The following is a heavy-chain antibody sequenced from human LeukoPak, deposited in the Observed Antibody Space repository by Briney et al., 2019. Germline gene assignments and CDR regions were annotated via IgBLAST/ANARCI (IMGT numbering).Heavy chain of an antibody. CDR3: ARRERKGYGSGNYYVFDY. V-gene: IGHV1-8*01. Sequence: VASVKVSCKASGYPFTSYDINWVRQATGQGLEWMGWMNPNSGNTGYAQKFQGRVTMTRNTSISTAYMELSSLRSEDTAVYYCARRERKGYGSGNYYVFDYWGQGTLVTVSS. J-gene: IGHJ4*02. CDR2: MNPNSGNT. D-gene: IGHD3-10*01. CDR1: GYPFTSYD.